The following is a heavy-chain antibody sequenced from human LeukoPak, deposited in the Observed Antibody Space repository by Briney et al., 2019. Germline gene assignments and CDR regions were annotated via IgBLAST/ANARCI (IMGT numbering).Heavy chain of an antibody. Sequence: SETLSLTCAVYGGSFSGYYWSWIRQPPGKGLEWIGEINHSGSTNYNPSLKSRLTISVDTSKNQFSLKLSSVTAADTAVYYCARGRGAVAGTDFDYWGQGTLVTVSS. CDR2: INHSGST. CDR3: ARGRGAVAGTDFDY. CDR1: GGSFSGYY. D-gene: IGHD6-19*01. V-gene: IGHV4-34*01. J-gene: IGHJ4*02.